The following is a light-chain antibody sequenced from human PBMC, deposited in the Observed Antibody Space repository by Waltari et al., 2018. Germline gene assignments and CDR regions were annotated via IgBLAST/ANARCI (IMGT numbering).Light chain of an antibody. V-gene: IGLV2-14*01. CDR2: DVS. Sequence: QSALTQPASVSGSPGQSITISCTGTSSDVGGYNYVSWYQQPPGKAPKLMIYDVSKRPSGVSNRFSGSKSGNTASLTISGLQAEDEADYYCSSYTSSSTSDVVFGGGTKLTVL. CDR1: SSDVGGYNY. J-gene: IGLJ2*01. CDR3: SSYTSSSTSDVV.